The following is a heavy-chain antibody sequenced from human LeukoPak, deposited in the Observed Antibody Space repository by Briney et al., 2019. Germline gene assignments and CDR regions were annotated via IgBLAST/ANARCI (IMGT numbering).Heavy chain of an antibody. V-gene: IGHV3-21*04. CDR3: ARDFKKSFDY. Sequence: GGSLRLSCAASGFTFNSYSMNWVRQAPGKGLEWVSSISGSSGYIYYADSVRGRFTISRDNSKNTLYLQMNSLRAEDTAVYYCARDFKKSFDYWGQGTLVTVSS. CDR2: ISGSSGYI. J-gene: IGHJ4*02. CDR1: GFTFNSYS.